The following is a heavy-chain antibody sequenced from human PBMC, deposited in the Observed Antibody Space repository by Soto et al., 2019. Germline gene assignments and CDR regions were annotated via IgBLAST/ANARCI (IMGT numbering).Heavy chain of an antibody. D-gene: IGHD4-17*01. J-gene: IGHJ4*02. CDR2: ISGSADST. Sequence: EVQMWESGGGLVQPGGSLRLSCAASGFTFSSYAMNWVRQAPGKGLEWVSVISGSADSTYYADSVKGRFTIARDNSRNTLYLKMNSLRAEDTAVYYCARHKFDGDPYYFDYWGQGTLVTVSS. CDR1: GFTFSSYA. CDR3: ARHKFDGDPYYFDY. V-gene: IGHV3-23*01.